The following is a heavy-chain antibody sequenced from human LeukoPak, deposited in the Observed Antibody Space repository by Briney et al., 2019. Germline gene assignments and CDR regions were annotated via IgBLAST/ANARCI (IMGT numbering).Heavy chain of an antibody. CDR1: GFTFSDHY. CDR2: SRNKAYSYTT. D-gene: IGHD3-10*01. Sequence: GGSLRLSCAASGFTFSDHYVDWVRQAPGKGLEWVGRSRNKAYSYTTEYAASVKGRFSISRDDSRNSVYLQMNSLKIEDTAAYYCSRDLTMVRGVTDYRGQGTLVTVSS. CDR3: SRDLTMVRGVTDY. V-gene: IGHV3-72*01. J-gene: IGHJ4*02.